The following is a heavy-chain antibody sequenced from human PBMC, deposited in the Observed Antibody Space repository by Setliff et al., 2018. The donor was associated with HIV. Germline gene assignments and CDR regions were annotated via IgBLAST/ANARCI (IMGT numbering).Heavy chain of an antibody. J-gene: IGHJ3*02. Sequence: PSETLSLTCSVSGGSISSSSYHWAWIRQPPGKGLEWIGTIYYSGNTYYNPSLKSRLTISVDSSKSQFSLRLSSVTAADTAVYYCARDGQWRYAVDIWGQGTMVTVSS. CDR3: ARDGQWRYAVDI. V-gene: IGHV4-39*02. CDR2: IYYSGNT. CDR1: GGSISSSSYH. D-gene: IGHD6-19*01.